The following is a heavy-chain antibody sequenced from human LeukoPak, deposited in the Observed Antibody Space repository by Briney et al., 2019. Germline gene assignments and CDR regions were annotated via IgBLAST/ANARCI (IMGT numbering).Heavy chain of an antibody. CDR3: ARWDYYYYMDV. CDR2: INHSGST. Sequence: SETLSLTCAVSGGSFSGYYWSWIRQPPGKGLEWIGEINHSGSTNYNPSLKSRVTISVDTSKNQFSLKLSSVTAADTAVYYCARWDYYYYMDVWGKGTTVTVSS. V-gene: IGHV4-34*01. J-gene: IGHJ6*03. CDR1: GGSFSGYY.